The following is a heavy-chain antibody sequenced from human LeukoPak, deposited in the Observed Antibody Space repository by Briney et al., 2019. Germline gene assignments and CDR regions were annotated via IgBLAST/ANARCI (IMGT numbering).Heavy chain of an antibody. CDR2: ISPSGGNA. V-gene: IGHV3-23*01. CDR3: AKALITITIFGVVISDFDY. CDR1: GFTFSSYA. J-gene: IGHJ4*02. D-gene: IGHD3-3*01. Sequence: GGSLRLSCAASGFTFSSYAMNWVRQAPGKGLEWVSAISPSGGNAYYADSVKGRFTISRDNSKDTLYLQMNSLRAEDTAVYYCAKALITITIFGVVISDFDYWGQGTLVTVSS.